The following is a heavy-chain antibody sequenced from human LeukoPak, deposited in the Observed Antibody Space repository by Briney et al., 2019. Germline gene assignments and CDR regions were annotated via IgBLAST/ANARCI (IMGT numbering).Heavy chain of an antibody. D-gene: IGHD6-13*01. CDR2: ISAYNGNT. CDR1: GYTFNSYG. Sequence: ASVKVSCKASGYTFNSYGITWVRQAPGQGLEWMGWISAYNGNTNYAQKLQGRVTMTTDTSTSTAYMELRSLRSEDTAVYYCARDHNSWYLGGLNYGYFDYWGQGTLVTVSS. V-gene: IGHV1-18*04. CDR3: ARDHNSWYLGGLNYGYFDY. J-gene: IGHJ4*02.